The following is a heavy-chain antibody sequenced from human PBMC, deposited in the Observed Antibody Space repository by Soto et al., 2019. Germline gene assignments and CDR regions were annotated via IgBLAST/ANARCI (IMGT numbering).Heavy chain of an antibody. CDR2: ISYDASTM. V-gene: IGHV3-30-3*01. Sequence: GSLILSCAASGFTFSIYTMHWVRQAPGKGLEWVTVISYDASTMYYADSVKGRFTISRDNSRSMLYLQMISLRIEDTAVYYCARGTYTNYDSWGQGALVTVSS. D-gene: IGHD4-4*01. J-gene: IGHJ5*01. CDR1: GFTFSIYT. CDR3: ARGTYTNYDS.